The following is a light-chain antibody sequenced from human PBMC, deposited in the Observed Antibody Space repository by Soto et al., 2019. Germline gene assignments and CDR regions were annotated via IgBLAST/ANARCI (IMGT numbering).Light chain of an antibody. CDR1: QIVTSNF. CDR3: QPYGRSPLT. J-gene: IGKJ4*01. CDR2: GAS. Sequence: EIVLTQSPGTLSLSPGERVTLSCRASQIVTSNFLAGYQQKPGQAPRLLIHGASSRATGIPDRFSGSGSGTDFTLTISRLESEDFAVYYCQPYGRSPLTFGGGTKVEIK. V-gene: IGKV3-20*01.